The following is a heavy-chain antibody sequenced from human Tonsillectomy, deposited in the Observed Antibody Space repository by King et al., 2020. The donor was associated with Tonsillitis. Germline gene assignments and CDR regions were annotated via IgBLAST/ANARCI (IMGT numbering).Heavy chain of an antibody. D-gene: IGHD6-6*01. CDR1: GFTFRSDS. Sequence: VQLVESGGGLVKPGGSLRLSCAASGFTFRSDSMNWVRPAPGTGLEWVSSISSSISYIYYADSVKGRFTISRDNAKNSLYLQMNSLRAEDTAVYYCASSSSSRIDYWGLGTLVTVSS. CDR2: ISSSISYI. CDR3: ASSSSSRIDY. J-gene: IGHJ4*02. V-gene: IGHV3-21*01.